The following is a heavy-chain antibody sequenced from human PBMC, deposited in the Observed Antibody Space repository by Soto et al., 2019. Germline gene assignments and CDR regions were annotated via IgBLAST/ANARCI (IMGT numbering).Heavy chain of an antibody. V-gene: IGHV3-23*01. J-gene: IGHJ4*02. CDR2: ISGSGGST. D-gene: IGHD6-19*01. CDR1: GLIFSNYV. CDR3: AKVSSGGDY. Sequence: EVQLLESGGGLVQPGGSLRLSCAASGLIFSNYVMSWVRQAPGKGLEWVSGISGSGGSTYYADSEKRRFTISRDNSENQLYLKMNSPRIDNTAVYFRAKVSSGGDYWGQGTLVNAAS.